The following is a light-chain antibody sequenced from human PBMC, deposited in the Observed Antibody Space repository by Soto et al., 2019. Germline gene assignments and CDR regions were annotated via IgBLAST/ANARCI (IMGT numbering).Light chain of an antibody. CDR2: GAS. CDR3: QQYGSSPFT. J-gene: IGKJ5*01. Sequence: EIVFTHSPGTLSLSPGERATLSCRASQSVSTPYLAWYQQKPGQAPRVLIYGASSRATGIPDRFSGSGSGTDFTLTISRLEPEDFAVYYCQQYGSSPFTFGQGTRLEIK. CDR1: QSVSTPY. V-gene: IGKV3-20*01.